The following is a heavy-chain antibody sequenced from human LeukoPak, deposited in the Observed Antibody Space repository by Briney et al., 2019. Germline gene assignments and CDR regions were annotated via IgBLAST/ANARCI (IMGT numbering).Heavy chain of an antibody. Sequence: PSETLSLTCTVSGGSVCSGSYYWSWIRQPPGKGLEWIGYIYYSGSTNYNPSLKSRLTISVDTSKNQFSLKLSSVTAADTAVYYCARGGNAFDIWGQGTMVTVSS. J-gene: IGHJ3*02. CDR2: IYYSGST. V-gene: IGHV4-61*01. D-gene: IGHD1-26*01. CDR1: GGSVCSGSYY. CDR3: ARGGNAFDI.